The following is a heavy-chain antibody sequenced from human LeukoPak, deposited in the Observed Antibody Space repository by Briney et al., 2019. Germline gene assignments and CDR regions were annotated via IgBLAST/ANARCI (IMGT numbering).Heavy chain of an antibody. CDR2: INHSGST. J-gene: IGHJ3*02. V-gene: IGHV4-34*01. CDR1: GGSFSGYY. Sequence: SETLSLTCAVYGGSFSGYYWSWIRQPPGKGLEWIGEINHSGSTNYNPSLKSRVTISVDTSKNQFSLKLSSVTAADTAVYYCARQGATMGTDAFDIWGQGTMVTVSS. CDR3: ARQGATMGTDAFDI. D-gene: IGHD3-10*01.